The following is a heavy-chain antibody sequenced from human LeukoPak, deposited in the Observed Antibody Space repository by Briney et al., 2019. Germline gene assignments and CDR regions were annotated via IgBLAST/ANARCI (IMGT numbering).Heavy chain of an antibody. V-gene: IGHV1-69*13. J-gene: IGHJ6*04. CDR2: IIPIFGTA. CDR1: GGTFSSYA. Sequence: ASVKVSCKASGGTFSSYAICWVRQAPGPGLEWMGGIIPIFGTANYAQKIHGKVTITADESTSTAYMELSSLRSEDTAVYYCAKASGVVVSYGMDVWGKGTTVTVSS. D-gene: IGHD2-15*01. CDR3: AKASGVVVSYGMDV.